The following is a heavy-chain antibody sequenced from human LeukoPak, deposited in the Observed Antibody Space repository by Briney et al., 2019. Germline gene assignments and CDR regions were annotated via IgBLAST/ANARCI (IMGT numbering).Heavy chain of an antibody. Sequence: HPGGSLRLSCAASGFIFNNYAMSWVRQAPGKGLEWVSSISSGYTYYTESVRGRFTISRDKSKNTLHLQMNSLRAEDTAVYYCAKDEGNSHFDYWGQGTLVTVSS. CDR3: AKDEGNSHFDY. CDR2: ISSGYT. J-gene: IGHJ4*02. V-gene: IGHV3-23*01. CDR1: GFIFNNYA. D-gene: IGHD1-7*01.